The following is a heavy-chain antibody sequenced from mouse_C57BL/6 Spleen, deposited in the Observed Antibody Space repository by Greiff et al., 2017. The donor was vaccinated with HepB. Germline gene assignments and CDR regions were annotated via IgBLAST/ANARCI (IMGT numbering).Heavy chain of an antibody. Sequence: VQLQQSGAELARPGASVKLSCKASGYTFTSYGISWVNQRTGQGLEWIGEIYPRSGNTYYNEKFKGKATLTADKSSSTAYMELRSLTSEDSAVYFCARRAIIITSTCYSMDYWGQGTSVTVSS. CDR1: GYTFTSYG. V-gene: IGHV1-81*01. CDR3: ARRAIIITSTCYSMDY. CDR2: IYPRSGNT. J-gene: IGHJ4*01. D-gene: IGHD1-1*01.